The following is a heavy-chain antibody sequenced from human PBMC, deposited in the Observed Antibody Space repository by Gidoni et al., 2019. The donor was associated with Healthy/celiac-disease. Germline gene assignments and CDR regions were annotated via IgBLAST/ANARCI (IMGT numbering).Heavy chain of an antibody. CDR1: GFTFSDYY. CDR2: ISSSSSYT. Sequence: QVQLVESGGGLVKPGGSLRLSCAASGFTFSDYYLTWTRQAPGKGLEWVSYISSSSSYTNYADSVKGRFTISRDNAKNSLYLQMNSLRAEDTAVYYCARDRGDYDILTGYYEGAFDIWGQGTMVTVSS. CDR3: ARDRGDYDILTGYYEGAFDI. D-gene: IGHD3-9*01. J-gene: IGHJ3*02. V-gene: IGHV3-11*06.